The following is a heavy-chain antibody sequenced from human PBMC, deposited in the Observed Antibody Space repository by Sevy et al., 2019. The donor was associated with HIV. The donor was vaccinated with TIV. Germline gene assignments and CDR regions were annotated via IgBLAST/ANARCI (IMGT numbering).Heavy chain of an antibody. Sequence: GGSLRLSCAASGFTFSSYAMSWVRLAPGKGLEWVSLIDSGGSTYYADSVKGRFTISRDNAKNTLYLQMNPLRAEDTAVYFCARDRYYDASGYYYYYYGMDVWGQGTTVTVSS. CDR3: ARDRYYDASGYYYYYYGMDV. CDR1: GFTFSSYA. D-gene: IGHD3-22*01. J-gene: IGHJ6*02. CDR2: IDSGGST. V-gene: IGHV3-66*01.